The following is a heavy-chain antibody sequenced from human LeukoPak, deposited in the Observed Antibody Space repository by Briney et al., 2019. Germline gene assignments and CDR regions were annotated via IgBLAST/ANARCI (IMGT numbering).Heavy chain of an antibody. Sequence: GGSLRLSWAASGFTFSNYWMHWVRQAAGRGLGLVSQSDPDVSDPRTTHSVKGLFTIPRDKAKNPLYLQMNSLRAEDTAVYYCARSFGGTYYGLHYYYMDVWGKGTTVTVSS. V-gene: IGHV3-74*01. D-gene: IGHD1-26*01. CDR1: GFTFSNYW. CDR3: ARSFGGTYYGLHYYYMDV. J-gene: IGHJ6*03. CDR2: SDPDVSDP.